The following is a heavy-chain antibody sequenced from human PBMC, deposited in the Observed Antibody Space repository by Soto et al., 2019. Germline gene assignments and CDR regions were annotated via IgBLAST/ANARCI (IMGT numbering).Heavy chain of an antibody. D-gene: IGHD5-18*01. V-gene: IGHV3-7*03. J-gene: IGHJ4*02. CDR1: GFTFSSYW. CDR3: AKDRTQLWLRLGCFDY. Sequence: GGSLRLSCAASGFTFSSYWMSWVRQAPGKGLEWVANIKQDGSEKYYVDSVKGRFTISRDNSKNTLYLQMNSLRAEDTAVYYCAKDRTQLWLRLGCFDYWGQGTLVTVSS. CDR2: IKQDGSEK.